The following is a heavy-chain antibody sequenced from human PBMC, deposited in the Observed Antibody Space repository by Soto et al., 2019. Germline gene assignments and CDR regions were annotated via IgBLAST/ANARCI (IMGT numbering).Heavy chain of an antibody. Sequence: ASVKVSCKASGYTFTSYDTNWVRQATGQGLEWMGWMNPNSGNTGYAQKFQGRVTMTRNTSISTAYMELSSLRSEDTAVYYCARGCRIAARRVYYYGMDVWGQGTTVTVSS. CDR2: MNPNSGNT. CDR1: GYTFTSYD. J-gene: IGHJ6*02. D-gene: IGHD6-6*01. V-gene: IGHV1-8*01. CDR3: ARGCRIAARRVYYYGMDV.